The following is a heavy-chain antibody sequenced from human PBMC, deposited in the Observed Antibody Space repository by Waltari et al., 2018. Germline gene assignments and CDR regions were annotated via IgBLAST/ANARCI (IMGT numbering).Heavy chain of an antibody. CDR3: TKWAETTKAYFDD. Sequence: EVQLWESGGGLEQPGGSLRLSCSASGFPFSNSGMNCVRRAPGKGLKWVSSMTGDGAYTYYTDSVKGRFIVSRDNSKNTVYLQMNSLRAEDTAVYFCTKWAETTKAYFDDWGQGILVTVAS. CDR1: GFPFSNSG. V-gene: IGHV3-23*01. CDR2: MTGDGAYT. J-gene: IGHJ4*02. D-gene: IGHD1-7*01.